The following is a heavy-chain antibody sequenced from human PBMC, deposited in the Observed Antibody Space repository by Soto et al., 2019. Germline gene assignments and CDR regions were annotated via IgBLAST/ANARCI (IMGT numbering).Heavy chain of an antibody. CDR2: ISIGSTTI. V-gene: IGHV3-48*02. Sequence: GGSLRLSCAASGFTFSSYSMNWVRQAPGKGLEWVSYISIGSTTIFYADSVKGRCTISRDNAKNSLYLQMNSLRDEDTAVYYCARDNGMAGSFDPWGQGTLVTVSS. CDR1: GFTFSSYS. CDR3: ARDNGMAGSFDP. D-gene: IGHD2-8*01. J-gene: IGHJ5*02.